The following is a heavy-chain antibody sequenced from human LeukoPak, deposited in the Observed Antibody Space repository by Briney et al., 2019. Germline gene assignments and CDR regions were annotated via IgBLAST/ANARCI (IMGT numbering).Heavy chain of an antibody. V-gene: IGHV3-30*04. D-gene: IGHD4-23*01. Sequence: GGSLRLSCAASGFTFSSYAMHWVRQAPGKGLEWVAVISYDGSNKYYADSVKGRFTISRDNSKNTLYLQMNSLRAEDTAVYYCARDNVKDYGGTQYYYYGMDVWGQGTTVTVSS. CDR3: ARDNVKDYGGTQYYYYGMDV. CDR1: GFTFSSYA. CDR2: ISYDGSNK. J-gene: IGHJ6*02.